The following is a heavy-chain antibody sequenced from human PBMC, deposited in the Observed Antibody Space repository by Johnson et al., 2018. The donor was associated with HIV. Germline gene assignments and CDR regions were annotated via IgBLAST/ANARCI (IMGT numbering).Heavy chain of an antibody. CDR3: ATDSGANGNYGVFDL. D-gene: IGHD1-7*01. J-gene: IGHJ3*01. CDR1: GFTFSSYA. V-gene: IGHV3-30*04. Sequence: QVQLVESGGGVVQPGRSLRLSCAASGFTFSSYAMHWVRQAPGKGLEWVAVISYDGSNKYYRDSVKGRFTISRDNSKNTLYLQMNSLISEDTAVYYCATDSGANGNYGVFDLWGQGTMVTVSS. CDR2: ISYDGSNK.